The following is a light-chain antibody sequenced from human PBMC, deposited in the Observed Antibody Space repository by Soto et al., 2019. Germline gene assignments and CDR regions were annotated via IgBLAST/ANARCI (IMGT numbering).Light chain of an antibody. CDR1: SSNIGAGYD. Sequence: QSVLTQPPSVSWAPGQRVTISCTGSSSNIGAGYDVHWYQQLPGTAPKLLIYGNSNRPSGVPDRFSCSKSGTSASLAITGLQAEDEADYYCQSYDSSLSGSKFGGGTQLTVL. J-gene: IGLJ2*01. CDR3: QSYDSSLSGSK. CDR2: GNS. V-gene: IGLV1-40*01.